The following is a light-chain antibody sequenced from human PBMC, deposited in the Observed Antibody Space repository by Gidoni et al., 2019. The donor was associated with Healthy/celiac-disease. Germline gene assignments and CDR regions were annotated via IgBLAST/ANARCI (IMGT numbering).Light chain of an antibody. J-gene: IGLJ2*01. CDR3: QSADSSGTYHVV. V-gene: IGLV3-25*03. Sequence: SYELTQPPSVSVSPGQTARITCSGDALPKQYAYWYQQQPGQAPVLVIYKDSARPSGIPERFSGSSSGTTVTLTISGVQAEDEADYYCQSADSSGTYHVVFGGGTKLTVL. CDR1: ALPKQY. CDR2: KDS.